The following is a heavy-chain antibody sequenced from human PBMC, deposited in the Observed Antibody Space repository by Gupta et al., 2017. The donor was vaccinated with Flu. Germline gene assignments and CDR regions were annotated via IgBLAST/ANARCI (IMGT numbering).Heavy chain of an antibody. Sequence: FNTFTIGWVRQAPGQGLEWMGGIIPIFGTANYAQKFQGRVTITADESTSTAYMDLSSLRSEDTAVYYCARDLGSGTYGWFDSWGQGTLVTVSS. CDR3: ARDLGSGTYGWFDS. V-gene: IGHV1-69*01. CDR2: IIPIFGTA. J-gene: IGHJ5*01. D-gene: IGHD1-26*01. CDR1: FNTFT.